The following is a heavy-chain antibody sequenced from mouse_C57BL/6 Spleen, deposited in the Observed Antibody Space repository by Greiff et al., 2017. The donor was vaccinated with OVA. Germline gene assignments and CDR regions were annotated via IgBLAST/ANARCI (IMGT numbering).Heavy chain of an antibody. CDR3: ARDYSNSGYFDV. J-gene: IGHJ1*03. V-gene: IGHV1-59*01. Sequence: QVQLQQPGAELVRPGTSVKLSCKASGYTFTSYWMHWVKQRPGLGLEWIGVIDPSDSYTNYNQKFKGKATLTVDTSSSTAYMQLSSLTSEDSAVYYCARDYSNSGYFDVWGTGTTVTVSS. D-gene: IGHD2-5*01. CDR1: GYTFTSYW. CDR2: IDPSDSYT.